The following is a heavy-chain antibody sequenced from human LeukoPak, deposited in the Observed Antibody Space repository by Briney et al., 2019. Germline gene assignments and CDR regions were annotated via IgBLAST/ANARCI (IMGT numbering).Heavy chain of an antibody. V-gene: IGHV1-2*02. CDR2: INPNSGGT. CDR3: ARNYYVSGSYFADFDY. Sequence: ASVKVSCKASGYTFTGYYMHWVRQAPGQGLEWMGWINPNSGGTNYAQKFQGRVTMTRDTSISTAYMELSRLRSDDTAVYYCARNYYVSGSYFADFDYWGQGSLVTVSS. CDR1: GYTFTGYY. J-gene: IGHJ4*02. D-gene: IGHD3-10*01.